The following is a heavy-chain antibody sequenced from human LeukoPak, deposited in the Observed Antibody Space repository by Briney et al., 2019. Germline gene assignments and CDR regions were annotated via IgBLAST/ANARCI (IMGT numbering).Heavy chain of an antibody. Sequence: PGGSLRLSCTASGFSFSGHWMHWARQLPGKRLVWVSRISPTGSTTSYADSVKGRFTVSRDNAKNTLYLQVNSLRVEDTAVYYCARRVLGAVGYFDYWGQGALVTVSS. CDR1: GFSFSGHW. CDR3: ARRVLGAVGYFDY. D-gene: IGHD4-23*01. CDR2: ISPTGSTT. V-gene: IGHV3-74*01. J-gene: IGHJ4*02.